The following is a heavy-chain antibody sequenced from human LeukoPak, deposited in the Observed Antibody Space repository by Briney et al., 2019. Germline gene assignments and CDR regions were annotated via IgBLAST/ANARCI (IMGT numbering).Heavy chain of an antibody. CDR1: GGSFSGYY. CDR2: INRSGST. D-gene: IGHD1-26*01. J-gene: IGHJ6*02. V-gene: IGHV4-34*01. CDR3: ARVLPSVGATIPEYYYYYYGMDV. Sequence: SETLSLTCAVYGGSFSGYYWSWIRQPPGKGLEWIGEINRSGSTTYNPSLKSRVTLSVDTSKNQSSLKLSSVTAADTAVYYCARVLPSVGATIPEYYYYYYGMDVWGQGTTVTVSS.